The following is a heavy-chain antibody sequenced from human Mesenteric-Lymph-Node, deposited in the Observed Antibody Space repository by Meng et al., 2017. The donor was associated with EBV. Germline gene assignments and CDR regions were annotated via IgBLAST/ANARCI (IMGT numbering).Heavy chain of an antibody. V-gene: IGHV4-30-4*01. D-gene: IGHD5-12*01. CDR3: ARLIYSGNNYHTVFDY. Sequence: QVQLEESGPGLVKPSETLSLTCTVSAIGSANYWSWIRQPPGKGLEWVGYIYYSGNTYYNPSLKSRLTMSIDTSKGQFSLKLASVTAADTAVYYCARLIYSGNNYHTVFDYWGQGTLVTVSS. CDR2: IYYSGNT. J-gene: IGHJ4*02. CDR1: AIGSANY.